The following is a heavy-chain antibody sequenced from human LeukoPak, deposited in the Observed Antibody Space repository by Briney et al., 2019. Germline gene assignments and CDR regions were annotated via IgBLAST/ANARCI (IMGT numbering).Heavy chain of an antibody. J-gene: IGHJ4*02. D-gene: IGHD5-18*01. Sequence: PGGSQRLSCAASGFTVSSKYMSWVRQAPGKGLEWVSVIYSGGTTYYADSVKGRFTISRDDSKNTLYLQMNSLRAEDTAVYYCARDPGTTEYSYGYDYWGQGTLVTVSS. V-gene: IGHV3-53*01. CDR1: GFTVSSKY. CDR3: ARDPGTTEYSYGYDY. CDR2: IYSGGTT.